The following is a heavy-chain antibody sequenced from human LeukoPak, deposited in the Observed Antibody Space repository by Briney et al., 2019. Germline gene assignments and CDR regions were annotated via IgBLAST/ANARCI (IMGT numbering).Heavy chain of an antibody. V-gene: IGHV3-48*03. CDR3: ARSYYYYGMDV. CDR2: ISSSGSTI. CDR1: GFTFSSYE. J-gene: IGHJ6*04. Sequence: GSLRLSCAASGFTFSSYEMNWVRQAPGKGLEWVSYISSSGSTIYYADSVKGRFTISRDNAKNSLYLQMNSLRAEDTAVYYCARSYYYYGMDVWGKGTTVTVSS.